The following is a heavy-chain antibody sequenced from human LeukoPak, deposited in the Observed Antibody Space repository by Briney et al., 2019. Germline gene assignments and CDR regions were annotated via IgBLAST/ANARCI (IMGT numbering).Heavy chain of an antibody. CDR2: IYYSGST. V-gene: IGHV4-59*08. CDR1: GGSISSYY. Sequence: SETLSLTCTVSGGSISSYYWSWIRQPPGKGLEWIGYIYYSGSTNYNPSLKSRVTISVDTSKNQFSLELSSVTAADTAVYYCARTEAFCSDTSCSNWFDPWGQGTLVTVSS. J-gene: IGHJ5*02. D-gene: IGHD2-2*01. CDR3: ARTEAFCSDTSCSNWFDP.